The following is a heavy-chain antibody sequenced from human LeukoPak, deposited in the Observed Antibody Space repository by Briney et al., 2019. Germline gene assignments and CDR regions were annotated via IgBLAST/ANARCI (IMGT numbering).Heavy chain of an antibody. CDR3: TTGDCSGGSCHAFDI. CDR1: GFIFSNVW. Sequence: PGGSLRLSCAASGFIFSNVWMTWVRQLPGRGLEWVGRIKWIGEGECGTTDYAAPVKARFTISRDDSKNMLYLQMNSLKTEDTAVYYCTTGDCSGGSCHAFDIWGQGTMVTVSS. CDR2: IKWIGEGECGTT. V-gene: IGHV3-15*01. D-gene: IGHD2-15*01. J-gene: IGHJ3*02.